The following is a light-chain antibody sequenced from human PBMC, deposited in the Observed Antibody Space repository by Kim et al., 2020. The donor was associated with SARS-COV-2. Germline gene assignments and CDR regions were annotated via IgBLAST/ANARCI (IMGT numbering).Light chain of an antibody. CDR3: QKSYSAPLT. V-gene: IGKV1-39*01. CDR1: QSITSS. J-gene: IGKJ4*01. CDR2: AAS. Sequence: DIQMTQSPSSLSASVGDRVTITCRASQSITSSLNWYQQKPGKAPKVLINAASSLQSGVPSRFFGSGYGTDFTLTISTLQPEEFATYYWQKSYSAPLTFGGGTKGDIK.